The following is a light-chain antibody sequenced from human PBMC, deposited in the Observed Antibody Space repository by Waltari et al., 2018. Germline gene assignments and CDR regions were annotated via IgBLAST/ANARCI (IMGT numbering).Light chain of an antibody. Sequence: DIVMTQSPLSLPVTPGEPASISCRSSQSLLHSNGYNYLDWYLQKPGQSPQVLIYLTSNRASGVPDSFSGSGSGTDVTLKISRVEAEDVGVYYCMQALQTPRTFGQGTRLEIK. CDR3: MQALQTPRT. J-gene: IGKJ2*01. CDR1: QSLLHSNGYNY. CDR2: LTS. V-gene: IGKV2-28*01.